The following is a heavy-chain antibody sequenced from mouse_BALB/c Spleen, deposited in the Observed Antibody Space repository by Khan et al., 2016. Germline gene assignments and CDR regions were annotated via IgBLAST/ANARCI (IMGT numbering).Heavy chain of an antibody. Sequence: VQLQESGAELVRPGSLVKISCKASGFAFSSYWMNWVKQRPGQGLEWIGQIYPGDGDTNYNGKFKGKATLTADKSSSTAYMQLSSLTSEDSAVYFGARGTPFANWGQGTLVTVSA. J-gene: IGHJ3*01. CDR1: GFAFSSYW. D-gene: IGHD2-14*01. CDR3: ARGTPFAN. V-gene: IGHV1-80*01. CDR2: IYPGDGDT.